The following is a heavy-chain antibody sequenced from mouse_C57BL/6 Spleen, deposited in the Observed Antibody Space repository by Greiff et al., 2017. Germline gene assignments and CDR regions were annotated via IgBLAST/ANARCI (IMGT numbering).Heavy chain of an antibody. V-gene: IGHV5-4*01. CDR1: GFPFSSYA. Sequence: EVMLVESGGGLVKPGGSLKLSCAASGFPFSSYAMSWVRQTPEKRLEWVATISDGGSYTYYPDNVKGRFTISRDNAKNNLYLQMSHLKSEDTAMYYCARDYYGSSYPFACWGQGALVTVSA. D-gene: IGHD1-1*01. J-gene: IGHJ3*01. CDR3: ARDYYGSSYPFAC. CDR2: ISDGGSYT.